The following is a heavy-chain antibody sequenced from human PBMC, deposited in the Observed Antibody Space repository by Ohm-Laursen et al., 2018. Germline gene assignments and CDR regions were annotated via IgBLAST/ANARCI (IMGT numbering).Heavy chain of an antibody. J-gene: IGHJ4*02. V-gene: IGHV4-59*01. Sequence: ETLSLTCTVSGGSISSDYWSWIRQPPGKGLEWIGYINYSGSTNYNPSLKSRVTISVDTSKNQFSLKLSSVTAADTAVYYCATEGLPGAFDYWGQGTLVTVSS. CDR3: ATEGLPGAFDY. D-gene: IGHD7-27*01. CDR1: GGSISSDY. CDR2: INYSGST.